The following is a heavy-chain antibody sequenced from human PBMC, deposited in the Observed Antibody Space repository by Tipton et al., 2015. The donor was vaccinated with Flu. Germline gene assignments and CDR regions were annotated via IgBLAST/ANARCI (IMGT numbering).Heavy chain of an antibody. CDR2: IYSSGST. D-gene: IGHD3-10*01. J-gene: IGHJ4*02. CDR1: GGSINSYY. Sequence: GLVKPSETLSLTCTVSGGSINSYYWSWIRQSAGKGLEWIGRIYSSGSTNYNPSLKSRVTMSVDTSKNQFSLKMSSVTAADTAVYYCARFSVRGESDYWVQGTLVTVSS. V-gene: IGHV4-4*07. CDR3: ARFSVRGESDY.